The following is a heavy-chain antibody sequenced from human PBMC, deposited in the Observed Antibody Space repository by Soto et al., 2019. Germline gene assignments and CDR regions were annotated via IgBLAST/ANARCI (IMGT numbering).Heavy chain of an antibody. CDR2: IYYSGST. CDR1: GGSISSYY. D-gene: IGHD3-9*01. Sequence: PSETLSLTCTVSGGSISSYYWSWIRQPPGKGLEWIGYIYYSGSTNYNPSLKSRVTISVDTSKNQFSLKLSSVTAADTAVYYCARTSRRVYFDWLLCFDYWGQGTLVTAPQ. J-gene: IGHJ4*02. CDR3: ARTSRRVYFDWLLCFDY. V-gene: IGHV4-59*01.